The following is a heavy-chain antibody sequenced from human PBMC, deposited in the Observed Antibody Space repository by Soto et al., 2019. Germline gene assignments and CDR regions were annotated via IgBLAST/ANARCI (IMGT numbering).Heavy chain of an antibody. V-gene: IGHV1-69*19. CDR1: GGTFNTYA. Sequence: QVQLVQSGAEMKKPGSSVKVSCQSSGGTFNTYAMNWVRQAPGQGPEWMGDISTMFGAANYAPKFQGRVTITADVSTGTSYMQLSSLTSEDTALYFCAREVQVHTPAFVYWGQGTLVTVSS. D-gene: IGHD3-10*01. CDR3: AREVQVHTPAFVY. CDR2: ISTMFGAA. J-gene: IGHJ4*02.